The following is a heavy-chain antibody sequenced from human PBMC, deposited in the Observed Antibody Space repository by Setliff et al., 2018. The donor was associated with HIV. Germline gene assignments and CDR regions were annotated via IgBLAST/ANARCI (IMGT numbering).Heavy chain of an antibody. Sequence: SETLSLTCAVYGAPLNGFFWSWVRQRPERGLEWNGEVNHSGTTNYNPSLKSRVTISVDTSKNQFSLRVKSVTAGDTGLYFCARRRGPMVRGVDPAPSFFFDYWGQGTPVTVSS. CDR3: ARRRGPMVRGVDPAPSFFFDY. CDR1: GAPLNGFF. V-gene: IGHV4-34*01. J-gene: IGHJ4*02. CDR2: VNHSGTT. D-gene: IGHD3-10*01.